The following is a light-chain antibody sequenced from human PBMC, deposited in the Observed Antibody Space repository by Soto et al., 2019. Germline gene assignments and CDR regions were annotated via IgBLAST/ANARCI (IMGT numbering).Light chain of an antibody. Sequence: QSALTQPASVSGSPGQSITISCTGTSSDVVGYNYVSWYQQHPGKAPKLMIYDVSNRPSGVSNRFSGSKSGNTASLTISALQAEDEADYYCSSYTNSGSLVFGGGTKLTV. CDR1: SSDVVGYNY. J-gene: IGLJ2*01. V-gene: IGLV2-14*01. CDR3: SSYTNSGSLV. CDR2: DVS.